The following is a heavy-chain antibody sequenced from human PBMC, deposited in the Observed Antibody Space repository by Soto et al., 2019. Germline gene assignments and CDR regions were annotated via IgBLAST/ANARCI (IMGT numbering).Heavy chain of an antibody. V-gene: IGHV3-74*01. D-gene: IGHD1-1*01. CDR1: GFTFSDEW. Sequence: EVQLVESGGGLVQSGGSLSLSCATSGFTFSDEWMHWVRQVPGKGLVWVSRINKDGSYKNYADFVEGRFTISRDDAKSELYLHMDRLRAEDTAVYYCARGGLEPFDYLGQGALVTVSS. CDR3: ARGGLEPFDY. CDR2: INKDGSYK. J-gene: IGHJ4*02.